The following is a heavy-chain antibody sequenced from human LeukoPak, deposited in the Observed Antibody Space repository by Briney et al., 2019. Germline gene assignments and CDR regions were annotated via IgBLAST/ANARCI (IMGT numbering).Heavy chain of an antibody. D-gene: IGHD3-22*01. CDR2: ISGSGGTT. V-gene: IGHV3-23*01. Sequence: GGSLRPSCAASGFTFSSYAMSWVRQAPGKGLEWVSYISGSGGTTHYADSVKGRFTISRDNSKNTLYLQVNSLRAEDTAVYYCAKDRGNYYDAPRFDPWGQGTLVTVSS. CDR3: AKDRGNYYDAPRFDP. CDR1: GFTFSSYA. J-gene: IGHJ5*02.